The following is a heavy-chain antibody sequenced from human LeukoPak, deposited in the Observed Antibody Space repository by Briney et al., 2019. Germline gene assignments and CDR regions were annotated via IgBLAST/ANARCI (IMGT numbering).Heavy chain of an antibody. CDR2: FYSSGST. Sequence: SQTLSLTCNVSGGSISSGCYYWSWIRQPAGKGLEWLGRFYSSGSTNYNLSLKSRVTISVDTSKNQFSLKLSSVTAADTAVYYCARDLGGNWNYVNAFDVWGQGTMVTVSS. J-gene: IGHJ3*01. CDR1: GGSISSGCYY. CDR3: ARDLGGNWNYVNAFDV. D-gene: IGHD1-7*01. V-gene: IGHV4-61*02.